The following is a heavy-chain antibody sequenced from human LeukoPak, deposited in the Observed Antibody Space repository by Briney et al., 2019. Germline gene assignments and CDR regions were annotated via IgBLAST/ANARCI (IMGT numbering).Heavy chain of an antibody. CDR3: ARQLFISTSFYYIFDF. CDR1: GFTVSSNY. D-gene: IGHD2/OR15-2a*01. V-gene: IGHV3-66*04. Sequence: GGSLRLSCAASGFTVSSNYISWVRQAPGKGLEWVSVIHSDDSTYADSVKDRFTISRDSSRNTLYLQMNSLRAEDTAVYYCARQLFISTSFYYIFDFWGQGTLVTVSS. CDR2: IHSDDST. J-gene: IGHJ4*02.